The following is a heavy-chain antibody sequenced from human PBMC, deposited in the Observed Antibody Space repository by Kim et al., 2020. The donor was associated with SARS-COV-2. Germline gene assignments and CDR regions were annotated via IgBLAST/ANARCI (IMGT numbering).Heavy chain of an antibody. CDR3: AHYLQSPYYDFWSGQPARWFDP. D-gene: IGHD3-3*01. J-gene: IGHJ5*02. CDR1: GFSLSTSGVG. CDR2: IYWDDDK. V-gene: IGHV2-5*02. Sequence: SGPTLVKPTQTLTLTCTFSGFSLSTSGVGVGWIRQPPGKALEWLALIYWDDDKRYSPSLKSRLTITKDTSKNQVVLTMTNMDPVDTATYYCAHYLQSPYYDFWSGQPARWFDPWGQGTLVTSPQ.